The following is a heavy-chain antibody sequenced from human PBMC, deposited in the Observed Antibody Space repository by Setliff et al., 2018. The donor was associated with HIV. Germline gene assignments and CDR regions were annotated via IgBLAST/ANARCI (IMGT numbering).Heavy chain of an antibody. CDR1: GGSISSYY. CDR2: IYTSGST. CDR3: ARAGNFGDWDGFDV. D-gene: IGHD3-10*01. J-gene: IGHJ3*01. V-gene: IGHV4-4*07. Sequence: SETLSLTCTVSGGSISSYYWSWIRQPAGKGLEWIGRIYTSGSTNYNPSLKSRVTMSVDTSKKQVSLKLTSVTAADTAIYYCARAGNFGDWDGFDVWGQGTMVTVSS.